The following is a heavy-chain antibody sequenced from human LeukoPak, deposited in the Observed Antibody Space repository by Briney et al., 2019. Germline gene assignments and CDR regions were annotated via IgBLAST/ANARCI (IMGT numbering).Heavy chain of an antibody. V-gene: IGHV1-69*05. CDR1: VGTFSSYA. D-gene: IGHD1-14*01. CDR3: AREATGDYYYYMDV. J-gene: IGHJ6*03. CDR2: IIPIFGTA. Sequence: SVKVSCKASVGTFSSYAVSWVRQAPGQGLEWMGGIIPIFGTANYAQKFQGRVTITTDESTSTAYMELSSLRSEDTAVYYCAREATGDYYYYMDVWGKGTTVTVSS.